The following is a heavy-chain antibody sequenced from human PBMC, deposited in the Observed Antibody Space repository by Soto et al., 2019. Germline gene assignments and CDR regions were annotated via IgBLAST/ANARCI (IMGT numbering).Heavy chain of an antibody. D-gene: IGHD3-3*01. CDR3: ARVITIFGVVSPGPFDY. Sequence: VQLVQSGAEVKKPGASVKVSCKASGYTFTSYGISWVRQAPGQGLEWMGWISAYNGNTNYAQKLQGRVTMTTDTSTSTAYMELRSLRSDDTAVYYCARVITIFGVVSPGPFDYWGQGTLVTVSS. CDR2: ISAYNGNT. J-gene: IGHJ4*02. CDR1: GYTFTSYG. V-gene: IGHV1-18*01.